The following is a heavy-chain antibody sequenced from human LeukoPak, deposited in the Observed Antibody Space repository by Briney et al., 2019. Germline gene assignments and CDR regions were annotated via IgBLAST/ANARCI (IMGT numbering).Heavy chain of an antibody. Sequence: PGGSLRLSCAASGFTFSRFGMQWVRQAPGKGLEWVAFIRYDGSDKYYADFVKGRFTISRDNSKDTLYLQMNSLRAEDTAVYYCAKTPGGSSDYWGQGTLVTVSS. D-gene: IGHD2-15*01. V-gene: IGHV3-30*02. J-gene: IGHJ4*02. CDR2: IRYDGSDK. CDR1: GFTFSRFG. CDR3: AKTPGGSSDY.